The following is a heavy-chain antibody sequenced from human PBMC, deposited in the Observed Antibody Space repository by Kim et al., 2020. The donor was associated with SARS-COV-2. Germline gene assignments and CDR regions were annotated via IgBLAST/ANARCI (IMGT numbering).Heavy chain of an antibody. V-gene: IGHV3-74*01. CDR1: GFTFSSYW. CDR3: TRLATGPSPDY. Sequence: GGSLRLSCAASGFTFSSYWIHWVRQAPGKGLVWVSSINTDGSTTSHADFVKGRFTISRDNARNTLYLQMNSLRAEDTAIYYCTRLATGPSPDYWGQGTLV. CDR2: INTDGSTT. J-gene: IGHJ4*02.